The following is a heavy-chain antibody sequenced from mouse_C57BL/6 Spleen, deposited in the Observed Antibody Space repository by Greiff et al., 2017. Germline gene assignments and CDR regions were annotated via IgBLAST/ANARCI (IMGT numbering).Heavy chain of an antibody. J-gene: IGHJ1*03. CDR3: ARSPIYYYGSWYFDV. CDR1: GYSITSDY. V-gene: IGHV3-8*01. CDR2: ISYSGST. D-gene: IGHD1-1*01. Sequence: EVMLVESGPGLAKPSQTLSLTCSVTGYSITSDYWSWIRKFPGNKLEYMGYISYSGSTYSNPSLKSRISITRDTSKNQYFLQLNSVTTEDTATYYCARSPIYYYGSWYFDVWGTGTTVTVSS.